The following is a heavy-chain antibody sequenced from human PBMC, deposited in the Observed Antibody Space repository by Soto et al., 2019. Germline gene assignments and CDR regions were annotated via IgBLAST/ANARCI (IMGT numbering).Heavy chain of an antibody. CDR2: ISSSGSTI. D-gene: IGHD6-6*01. CDR1: GFTFSDYY. J-gene: IGHJ4*02. V-gene: IGHV3-11*01. CDR3: ARDTEYSSATFDY. Sequence: GGSLRLSCAASGFTFSDYYMSWIRQAPGKGLEWVSYISSSGSTIYYADSVKGRFTISRDNAKNSLYLQMNSLRAEDTAVYYCARDTEYSSATFDYWGQGTLVTVLL.